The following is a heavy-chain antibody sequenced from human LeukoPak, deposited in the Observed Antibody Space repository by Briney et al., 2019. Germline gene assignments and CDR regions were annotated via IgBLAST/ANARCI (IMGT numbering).Heavy chain of an antibody. CDR1: GFTFDDYA. Sequence: GGSLRLSCAASGFTFDDYAMHWVRQAPGKGLEWVSGISWNSGSIGYADSVKGRFTISRDNAKNSLYLQMNSLRAEDTALYYCAKDATQWLVRYYFDYWGQGTLVTVSS. CDR2: ISWNSGSI. CDR3: AKDATQWLVRYYFDY. J-gene: IGHJ4*02. V-gene: IGHV3-9*01. D-gene: IGHD6-19*01.